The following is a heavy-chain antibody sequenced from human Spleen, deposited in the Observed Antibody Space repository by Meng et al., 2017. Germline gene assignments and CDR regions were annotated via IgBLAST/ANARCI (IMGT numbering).Heavy chain of an antibody. CDR3: ARDAKYCGGDCYPNFDY. CDR2: IIPILGIA. J-gene: IGHJ4*02. Sequence: SVKVSCKASGGTFSSYTISWVRQAPGQGLEWMGRIIPILGIANYAQKFQGRVTITADKSTSTAYMELSSLRSEDTAVYYCARDAKYCGGDCYPNFDYWGQGTLVTVSS. V-gene: IGHV1-69*04. D-gene: IGHD2-21*02. CDR1: GGTFSSYT.